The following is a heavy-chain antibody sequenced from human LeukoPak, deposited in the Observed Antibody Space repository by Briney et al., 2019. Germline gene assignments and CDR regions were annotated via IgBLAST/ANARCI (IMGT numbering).Heavy chain of an antibody. CDR3: ARELSSGWNFDY. D-gene: IGHD6-19*01. Sequence: SETLSLTCTVSGGSIRSYYWGWIRQPPGKGLEWIGYIYYSGSTNYNSSFKSRVTMSVDTSKNQFSLKLRSVTAADTAVYYCARELSSGWNFDYWGQGTLVTVSS. CDR2: IYYSGST. V-gene: IGHV4-59*12. J-gene: IGHJ4*02. CDR1: GGSIRSYY.